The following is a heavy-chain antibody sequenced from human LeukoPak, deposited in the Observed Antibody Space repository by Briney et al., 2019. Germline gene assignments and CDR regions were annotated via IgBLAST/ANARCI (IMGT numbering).Heavy chain of an antibody. J-gene: IGHJ4*02. CDR3: ASPPY. CDR1: GFTFSNYW. CDR2: VNNDGSST. Sequence: GGSLRLSCAASGFTFSNYWMHWVRQAPGKGLVWVSRVNNDGSSTSYADSVKGRFTISRDNAKNTLYLQMNSLGAEDTAMYYCASPPYWGQGTLVTVSS. V-gene: IGHV3-74*01.